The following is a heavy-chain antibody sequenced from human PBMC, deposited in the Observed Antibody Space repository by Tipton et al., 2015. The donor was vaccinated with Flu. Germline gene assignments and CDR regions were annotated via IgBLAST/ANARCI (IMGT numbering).Heavy chain of an antibody. CDR1: GYSISSGYY. D-gene: IGHD3-16*01. V-gene: IGHV4-38-2*02. J-gene: IGHJ3*02. Sequence: TLSLTCTVSGYSISSGYYWGWIRQPPGKGLEWIGSIDHSGTTYYNPSLKSRVTISVDTSKSQFSLKLSSVTAADTAVYYCAREWGDAFDIWGQGTMVTVSS. CDR3: AREWGDAFDI. CDR2: IDHSGTT.